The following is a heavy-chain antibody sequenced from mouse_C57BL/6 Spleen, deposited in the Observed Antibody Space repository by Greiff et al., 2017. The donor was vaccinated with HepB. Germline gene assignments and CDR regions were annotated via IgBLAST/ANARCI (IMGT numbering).Heavy chain of an antibody. J-gene: IGHJ1*03. Sequence: VQLQQPGAELVMPGASVKLSCKASGYTFTSYWMHWVKQRPGQGLEWIGEIDPSDSYTNYNQKFKGKSTLTVDKSSSTAYMQLSSLTSEDSAVYYCARGRGNYGYFDVWGTGTTVTVSS. CDR3: ARGRGNYGYFDV. V-gene: IGHV1-69*01. D-gene: IGHD2-1*01. CDR2: IDPSDSYT. CDR1: GYTFTSYW.